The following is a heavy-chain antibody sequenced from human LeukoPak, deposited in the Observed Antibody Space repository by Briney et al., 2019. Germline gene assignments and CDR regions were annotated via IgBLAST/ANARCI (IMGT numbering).Heavy chain of an antibody. CDR3: ARHKRLLHWFDP. D-gene: IGHD3-22*01. Sequence: PSETLSLTCSVSSGSISSTGYYWGWIRQPPGKGLEWIGSIYYSGSTYYNPSLKSRVTISVDTSKNQFSLKLSSVTAADTAVYYCARHKRLLHWFDPWGQGTLVTVSS. CDR2: IYYSGST. CDR1: SGSISSTGYY. V-gene: IGHV4-39*07. J-gene: IGHJ5*02.